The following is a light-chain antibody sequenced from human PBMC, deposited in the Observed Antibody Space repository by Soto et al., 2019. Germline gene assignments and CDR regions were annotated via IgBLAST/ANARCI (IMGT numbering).Light chain of an antibody. Sequence: DIKMTQSPSSLSASVGDRVTITCRASQNILTHLNWYQQKPGKAPRLLIYGASTLQTGVPSWFSGSGSGTDFTLTISSLQREDCATYYCQQSYSTPPLTFGGGTKVEIK. CDR3: QQSYSTPPLT. CDR2: GAS. CDR1: QNILTH. J-gene: IGKJ4*01. V-gene: IGKV1-39*01.